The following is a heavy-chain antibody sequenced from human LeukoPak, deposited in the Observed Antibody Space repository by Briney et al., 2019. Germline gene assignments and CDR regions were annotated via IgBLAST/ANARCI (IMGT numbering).Heavy chain of an antibody. CDR2: FDPEDGET. V-gene: IGHV1-24*01. Sequence: ASVKVSCKVSGYTLTELSMHWVRQAPGKGLEWMGGFDPEDGETIYAQRFQGRVTFTSDTSATVVYMDLSSLRSEDTAEYYCTRDQGVAGFMDVWGQGTTVTVSS. J-gene: IGHJ6*02. CDR3: TRDQGVAGFMDV. CDR1: GYTLTELS. D-gene: IGHD6-19*01.